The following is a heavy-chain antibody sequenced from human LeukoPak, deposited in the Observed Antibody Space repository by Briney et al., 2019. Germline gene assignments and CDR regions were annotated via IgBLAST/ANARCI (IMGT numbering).Heavy chain of an antibody. V-gene: IGHV3-30-3*01. CDR2: ISYDGSNK. J-gene: IGHJ4*02. CDR3: ARISPGKDYGIDY. Sequence: PGGSLRLSCAASGFTFSSYAMHWVRQAPGKGLEWVAVISYDGSNKYYADSVKGRFTISRDNSKNTLYLQMNSLRAEDTAVYYCARISPGKDYGIDYWGQGTLVTVSS. D-gene: IGHD4-17*01. CDR1: GFTFSSYA.